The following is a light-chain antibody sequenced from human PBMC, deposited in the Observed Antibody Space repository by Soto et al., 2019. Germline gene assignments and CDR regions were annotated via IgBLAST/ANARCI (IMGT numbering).Light chain of an antibody. CDR2: GSS. Sequence: EIVLTQSPATLSLSPGKRSTLSCRSSHTVGTFLAWYQKKPGQAPRLLIYGSSNRATGTPARFTGSGSGTDFSLTISSLEAKDSAIYDCHQRTNGPPLFTFGPGTKVEIK. J-gene: IGKJ3*01. V-gene: IGKV3-11*01. CDR1: HTVGTF. CDR3: HQRTNGPPLFT.